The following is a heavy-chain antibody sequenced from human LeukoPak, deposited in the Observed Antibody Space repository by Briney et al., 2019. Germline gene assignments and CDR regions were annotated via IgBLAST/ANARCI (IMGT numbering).Heavy chain of an antibody. J-gene: IGHJ4*02. CDR3: ATAWMVRGVFDY. Sequence: GASVKVSCKVSGYTLTELSMHWVRQAHGKGLGWVGGLDPEDGETIYAQKFQGRVTMTEDTSTDTAYMELSSLRSEDTAVYYCATAWMVRGVFDYWGQGTLVTVSS. D-gene: IGHD3-10*01. CDR1: GYTLTELS. CDR2: LDPEDGET. V-gene: IGHV1-24*01.